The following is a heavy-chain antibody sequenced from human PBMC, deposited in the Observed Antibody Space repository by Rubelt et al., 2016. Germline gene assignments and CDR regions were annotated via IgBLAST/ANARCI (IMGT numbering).Heavy chain of an antibody. Sequence: EVQLVGSGGGLVKLGGSLRLSFEASGFTFSNAWMSWVRQAPGKGLEGVGGFKRETEVGTTDYDATVKGSFTISRDDSKATLYRQMNSLKTEDTAVYYCTTDIPDDIVVVVAATVLDYWGQGTLVTVSS. V-gene: IGHV3-15*01. CDR1: GFTFSNAW. CDR2: FKRETEVGTT. CDR3: TTDIPDDIVVVVAATVLDY. J-gene: IGHJ4*02. D-gene: IGHD2-15*01.